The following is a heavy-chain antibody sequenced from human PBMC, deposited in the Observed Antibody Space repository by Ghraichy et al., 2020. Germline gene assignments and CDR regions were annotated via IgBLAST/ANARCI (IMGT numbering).Heavy chain of an antibody. CDR3: ARGLRYVVPAAIVYYGMDV. V-gene: IGHV1-8*01. Sequence: ASVKVSCKASGYTFTSYDINWVRQATGQGLEWMGWMNPNSGNTGYAQKFQGRVTMTRNTSISTAYMELSSLRSEDTAVYYCARGLRYVVPAAIVYYGMDVWGQGTTVTVSS. J-gene: IGHJ6*02. D-gene: IGHD2-2*01. CDR2: MNPNSGNT. CDR1: GYTFTSYD.